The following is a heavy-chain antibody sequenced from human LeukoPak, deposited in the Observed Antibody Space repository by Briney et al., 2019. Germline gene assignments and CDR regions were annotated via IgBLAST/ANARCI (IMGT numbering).Heavy chain of an antibody. CDR2: ISDSGSST. V-gene: IGHV3-23*01. CDR3: AYCSNGVCYKAGLDY. CDR1: GFTFSSYS. Sequence: GGSLRLSCAASGFTFSSYSMSWVRQAPGKGLEWVSTISDSGSSTYYADSVKGRFTISGDNSKNTLYLQMNSLRAEDTAVYYCAYCSNGVCYKAGLDYWGQGTLVTVSS. J-gene: IGHJ4*02. D-gene: IGHD2-8*01.